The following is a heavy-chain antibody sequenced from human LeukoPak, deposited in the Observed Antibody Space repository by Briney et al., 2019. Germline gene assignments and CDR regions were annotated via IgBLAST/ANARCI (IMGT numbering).Heavy chain of an antibody. J-gene: IGHJ1*01. V-gene: IGHV3-43*02. D-gene: IGHD2-15*01. CDR3: AKDSGWQLLRAEYFQH. CDR1: GFTFDNYA. Sequence: GGSLRLSCAASGFTFDNYAIHWVRQVPGRSLEWVSLISADGRSTYYADSVKGRFTISRDNSKSSLYLQMRSLTTEDTAVYYYAKDSGWQLLRAEYFQHWGPGTLVTVSS. CDR2: ISADGRST.